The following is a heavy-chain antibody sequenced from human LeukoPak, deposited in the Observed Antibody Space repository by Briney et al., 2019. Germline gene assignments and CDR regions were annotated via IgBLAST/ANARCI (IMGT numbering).Heavy chain of an antibody. V-gene: IGHV4-34*01. CDR3: ARSRHIAAADGVGYHYYMDV. Sequence: SETLSLTCAVYGGSFSGYYWSWIRQPPGKGLEWIGEINHSGSTNYNPSLKSRVTISVDTSKNQFSLKLSSVTAADTAVYYYARSRHIAAADGVGYHYYMDVWGKGTTVTISS. D-gene: IGHD6-13*01. CDR2: INHSGST. CDR1: GGSFSGYY. J-gene: IGHJ6*03.